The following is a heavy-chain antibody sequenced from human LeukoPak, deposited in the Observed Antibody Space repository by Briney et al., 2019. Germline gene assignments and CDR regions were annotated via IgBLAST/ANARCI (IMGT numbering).Heavy chain of an antibody. Sequence: GGSLRLSCAVSGFTVSGNYMSWVRQAPGKGLEWVAVISYDGSNKYYADSVKGRFTISRDNSKNTLYLQMSSLRAEDTAVYYCAKGASMVRGVIMDYWGQGTLVTVSS. J-gene: IGHJ4*02. CDR1: GFTVSGNY. CDR3: AKGASMVRGVIMDY. V-gene: IGHV3-30*18. CDR2: ISYDGSNK. D-gene: IGHD3-10*01.